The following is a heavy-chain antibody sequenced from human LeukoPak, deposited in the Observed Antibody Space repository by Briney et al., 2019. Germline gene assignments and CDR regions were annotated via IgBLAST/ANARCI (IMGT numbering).Heavy chain of an antibody. CDR1: GGSISSGSYY. CDR3: AREGYSYGPDYYYYYMDV. D-gene: IGHD5-18*01. CDR2: IYTSGST. V-gene: IGHV4-61*02. J-gene: IGHJ6*03. Sequence: PSETLSLTCTVAGGSISSGSYYWSWIRQPAGKGVEWIGRIYTSGSTNYNPSLKSRVTISVDTSKNQFSLKLSSVTAADTAVYYCAREGYSYGPDYYYYYMDVWGKGTTVTISS.